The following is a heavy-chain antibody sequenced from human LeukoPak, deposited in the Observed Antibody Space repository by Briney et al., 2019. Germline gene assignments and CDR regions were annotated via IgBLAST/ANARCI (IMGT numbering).Heavy chain of an antibody. J-gene: IGHJ4*02. V-gene: IGHV3-30*03. Sequence: GGSLRLSCAASGFTFSSYGMHWVRQAPGKGLEWVAVISYDGSNKYYADSVKGRFTTSRDNSKNTLYLQMNSLRAEDTAVYYCAAEGGPMVRGVLFDYWGQGTLVTVSS. CDR2: ISYDGSNK. D-gene: IGHD3-10*01. CDR3: AAEGGPMVRGVLFDY. CDR1: GFTFSSYG.